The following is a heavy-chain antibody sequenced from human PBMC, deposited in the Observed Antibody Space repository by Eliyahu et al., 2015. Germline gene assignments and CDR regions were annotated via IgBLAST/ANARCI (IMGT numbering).Heavy chain of an antibody. CDR1: GYTLTXLS. CDR3: ATPHITIFGVVIEADDAFDI. V-gene: IGHV1-24*01. Sequence: QVQLVQSGAEVKKPGASVKVSCKVSGYTLTXLSMXWVRQAPGKGLEWMGGFDPEDGETIYAQKFQGRVTMTEDTSTDTAYMELSSLRSEDTAVYYCATPHITIFGVVIEADDAFDIWGQGTMVTVSS. CDR2: FDPEDGET. J-gene: IGHJ3*02. D-gene: IGHD3-3*01.